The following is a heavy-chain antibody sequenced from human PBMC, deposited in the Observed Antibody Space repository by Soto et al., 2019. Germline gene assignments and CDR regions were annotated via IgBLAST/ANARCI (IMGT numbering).Heavy chain of an antibody. J-gene: IGHJ3*02. D-gene: IGHD4-17*01. CDR1: GFTFSSYS. V-gene: IGHV3-21*01. Sequence: GGSLRLSCAASGFTFSSYSMNWVRQAPGKGLEWVSSISSSSSYIYYADSVKGRFTISRDNAKNSLYLQMNSLRAEDTAVYFRARDTNYGGTRAFDIWGQGTMVTVSS. CDR3: ARDTNYGGTRAFDI. CDR2: ISSSSSYI.